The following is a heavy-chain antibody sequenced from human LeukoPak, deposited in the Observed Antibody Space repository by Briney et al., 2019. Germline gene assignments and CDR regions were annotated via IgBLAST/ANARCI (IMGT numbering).Heavy chain of an antibody. Sequence: GGSLRLSRAASGFTFSSYSMNWVRQAPGKGLEWVSSISSSSSYIYYADSVKGRFTISRDNAKNSLYLQMNSLRAEDTAVYYCASSPLYSSSWYGWDYWGQGTLVTVSS. CDR1: GFTFSSYS. V-gene: IGHV3-21*01. D-gene: IGHD6-13*01. J-gene: IGHJ4*02. CDR2: ISSSSSYI. CDR3: ASSPLYSSSWYGWDY.